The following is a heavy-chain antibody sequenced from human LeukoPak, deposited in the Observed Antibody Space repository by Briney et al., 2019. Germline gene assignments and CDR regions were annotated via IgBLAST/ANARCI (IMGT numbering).Heavy chain of an antibody. D-gene: IGHD2-15*01. V-gene: IGHV1-18*01. CDR2: ISTYNGNT. Sequence: ASVKVSCKASGYSFTSYGISWVRQAPGQGLEWVGWISTYNGNTNYAQKLQGRVTMTTDTSTSTAYMELRSLRSDDTAVYYCARHYCSGGSCYGVFDYWGQGTLVTVSS. CDR3: ARHYCSGGSCYGVFDY. CDR1: GYSFTSYG. J-gene: IGHJ4*02.